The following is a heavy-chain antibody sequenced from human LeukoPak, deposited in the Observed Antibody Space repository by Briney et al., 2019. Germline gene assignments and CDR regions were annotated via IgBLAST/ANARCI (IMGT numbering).Heavy chain of an antibody. CDR1: GYRFTSYW. D-gene: IGHD3-22*01. J-gene: IGHJ4*02. CDR3: ATARSISSGYWGLLDY. CDR2: IYPGDSDT. V-gene: IGHV5-51*01. Sequence: GESLKISCKGSGYRFTSYWIGWVRQMPGKGLEWMGIIYPGDSDTRYSPSFQGQVTISADKSISTAYLQWSSLKASDTAIYYCATARSISSGYWGLLDYWGRGTLVTVSS.